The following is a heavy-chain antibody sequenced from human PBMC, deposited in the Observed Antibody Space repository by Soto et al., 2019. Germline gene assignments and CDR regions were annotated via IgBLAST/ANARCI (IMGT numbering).Heavy chain of an antibody. V-gene: IGHV3-48*02. CDR2: ISSSSSTI. Sequence: GGSLRLSCAASGFTFSSYSMNWVRQAPGKGLEWVSYISSSSSTIYYADSVKGRFTISRDNAKNSLYLQMNSLRDEDTAVYYCARDGPAPIVVVPVPTSMDVWGQGTTVS. D-gene: IGHD2-2*01. J-gene: IGHJ6*02. CDR3: ARDGPAPIVVVPVPTSMDV. CDR1: GFTFSSYS.